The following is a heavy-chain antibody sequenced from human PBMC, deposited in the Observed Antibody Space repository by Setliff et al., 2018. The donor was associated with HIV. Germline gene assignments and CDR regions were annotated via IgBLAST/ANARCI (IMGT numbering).Heavy chain of an antibody. CDR2: INPSGGST. CDR3: AREGDYYDSSGYRYFQH. V-gene: IGHV1-46*01. Sequence: ASVKVSCKASGYTFTGYYMHWVRQAPGQGLEWMGIINPSGGSTSYAQKFQGRATMTRDTSTSTVYMELSSLRSEDTAVYYCAREGDYYDSSGYRYFQHWGQGTLVTVSS. J-gene: IGHJ1*01. CDR1: GYTFTGYY. D-gene: IGHD3-22*01.